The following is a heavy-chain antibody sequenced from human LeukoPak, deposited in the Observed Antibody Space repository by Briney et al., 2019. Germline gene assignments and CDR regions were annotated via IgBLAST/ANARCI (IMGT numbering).Heavy chain of an antibody. CDR1: GFTLSNYA. Sequence: GGSLRLSCAVSGFTLSNYAIHWVRQAPGKGLEWVAVISYDGSYKSYADSVKGRFTISRDNSKNTLYLQMNSLRADDTAVYYCARDRYYDVLGRDAFDLWGQGTMVTVSS. V-gene: IGHV3-30-3*01. D-gene: IGHD3-3*01. J-gene: IGHJ3*01. CDR3: ARDRYYDVLGRDAFDL. CDR2: ISYDGSYK.